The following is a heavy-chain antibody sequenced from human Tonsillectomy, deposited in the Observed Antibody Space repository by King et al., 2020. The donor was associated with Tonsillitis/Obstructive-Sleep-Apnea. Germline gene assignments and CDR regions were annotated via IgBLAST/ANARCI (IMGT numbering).Heavy chain of an antibody. V-gene: IGHV4-31*03. J-gene: IGHJ5*02. Sequence: VQLQESGPGLVKPSQTLSLTCTVSGGSISSGGYYWSWIRQHPGKGLEWIGYIYYSGSTYYNPSLKSRVTISVDTSKKQFSLKLSSVTAADTAVYYCARGLKGFDRDAWFDPWGQGTLVTVSS. CDR2: IYYSGST. D-gene: IGHD3-10*01. CDR3: ARGLKGFDRDAWFDP. CDR1: GGSISSGGYY.